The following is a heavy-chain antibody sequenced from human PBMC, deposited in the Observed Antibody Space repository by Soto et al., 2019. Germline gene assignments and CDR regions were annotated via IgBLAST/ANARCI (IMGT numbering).Heavy chain of an antibody. CDR2: IHRSGSP. D-gene: IGHD5-12*01. CDR3: SRGNDGYTGGRT. J-gene: IGHJ5*02. V-gene: IGHV4-34*02. CDR1: DGSLSDDY. Sequence: QVQLQQWGAGLLKPSETLSLTCAVYDGSLSDDYYTWTRQSPGKGLEWIGEIHRSGSPYYNPSLTTRVTLSPDTSKKHFSLQLITATAADTSENYCSRGNDGYTGGRTWGQGTLVTVSS.